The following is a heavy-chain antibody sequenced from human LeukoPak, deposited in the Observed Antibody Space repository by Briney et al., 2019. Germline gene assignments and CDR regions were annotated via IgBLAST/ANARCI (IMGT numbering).Heavy chain of an antibody. J-gene: IGHJ4*02. Sequence: SETLSLTCTVSGGSISSYYWSWILQPPGKGLEWIGYIYYSGSTNYNPSLKSRVTISVDTSKNQFSLKLSSVTAADTAVYYCASGAWFGELLPAYWGQGTLVTVSS. V-gene: IGHV4-59*08. CDR3: ASGAWFGELLPAY. D-gene: IGHD3-10*01. CDR2: IYYSGST. CDR1: GGSISSYY.